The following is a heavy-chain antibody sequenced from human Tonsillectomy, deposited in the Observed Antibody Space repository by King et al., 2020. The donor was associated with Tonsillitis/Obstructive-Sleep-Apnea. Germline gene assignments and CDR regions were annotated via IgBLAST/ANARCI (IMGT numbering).Heavy chain of an antibody. CDR3: SRGDCSSTSCYTGGLYYYYGMDV. D-gene: IGHD2-2*02. Sequence: VQLVESGGGLVQPGGSLRLSCAASGFTFSSYEMNWVRQAPGKGLEWVSYISSSGSTIYYADSVKGRFTISRDNAKHSLYLPMNSLRDEDTGVYYFSRGDCSSTSCYTGGLYYYYGMDVWGQGTTVTVSS. CDR2: ISSSGSTI. J-gene: IGHJ6*02. V-gene: IGHV3-48*03. CDR1: GFTFSSYE.